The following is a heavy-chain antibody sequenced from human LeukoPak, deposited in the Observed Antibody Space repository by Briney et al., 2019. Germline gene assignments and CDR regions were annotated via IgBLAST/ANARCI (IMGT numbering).Heavy chain of an antibody. Sequence: ASVKVSCKASGYTFTSYDINWVRQATGQGLEWMGWISAYNGNTNYAQKLQGRVTMTTDTSTSTAYMELRSLRSDDTAVYYCARDPLDIVVVPGPFDPWGQGTLVTVSS. J-gene: IGHJ5*02. V-gene: IGHV1-18*01. CDR1: GYTFTSYD. CDR3: ARDPLDIVVVPGPFDP. D-gene: IGHD2-2*01. CDR2: ISAYNGNT.